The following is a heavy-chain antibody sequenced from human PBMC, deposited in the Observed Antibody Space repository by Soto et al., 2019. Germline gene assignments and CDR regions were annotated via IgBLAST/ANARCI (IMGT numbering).Heavy chain of an antibody. Sequence: QVRLVESGGGVVQPGGSLRLSCATSGFSLSSYAMHWVRQAPGKGLEWVALMSYDETKKYYADSVKGRFTISRDTSKNTLFLQMTNLRCEATPVYYCDQDRRDGDSMHILVVAFWCPAALVTVSS. CDR3: DQDRRDGDSMHILVVAF. CDR1: GFSLSSYA. CDR2: MSYDETKK. V-gene: IGHV3-30*18. D-gene: IGHD2-15*01. J-gene: IGHJ4*02.